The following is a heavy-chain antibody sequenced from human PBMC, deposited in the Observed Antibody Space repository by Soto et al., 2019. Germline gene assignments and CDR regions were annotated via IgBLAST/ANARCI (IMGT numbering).Heavy chain of an antibody. CDR3: PSERWDYADPKWYFDI. V-gene: IGHV3-49*03. J-gene: IGHJ2*01. CDR1: GFTFGDDG. Sequence: GGSLRLSCSTSGFTFGDDGMTWFRQAPGKGLEWVGLIRSKSYGKTTEYAASATDRFTISRDDSKRIAYLQMNSLKAAATAVYYCPSERWDYADPKWYFDIWGRGTLLTVSS. D-gene: IGHD4-17*01. CDR2: IRSKSYGKTT.